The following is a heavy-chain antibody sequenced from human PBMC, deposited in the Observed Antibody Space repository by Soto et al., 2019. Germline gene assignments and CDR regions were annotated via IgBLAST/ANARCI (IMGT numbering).Heavy chain of an antibody. D-gene: IGHD1-26*01. V-gene: IGHV1-69*02. J-gene: IGHJ1*01. Sequence: QVQLVQSGAEVKKPGSSVKVSCKASGGTFSSYTISWVRQAPGQGLEWMGRIIPILGIANYAQKFQGRVTITADKSTSTAYMELSSLRSEVTAVYYCARGGSYSHFQHWGQGTLVTVSS. CDR3: ARGGSYSHFQH. CDR1: GGTFSSYT. CDR2: IIPILGIA.